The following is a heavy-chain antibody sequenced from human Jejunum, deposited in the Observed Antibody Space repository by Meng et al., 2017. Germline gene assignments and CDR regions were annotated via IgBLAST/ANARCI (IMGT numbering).Heavy chain of an antibody. CDR1: GFTFSNYE. J-gene: IGHJ4*02. CDR2: ISSAGSTI. Sequence: GGSLRLSCAASGFTFSNYELNWVRQAPGKGLEWVSYISSAGSTIYYADAVKGRFTISRDNAKNSLFLQMNSLRAEDTAVYYCAQLPFDYWGQGTPVTVSS. D-gene: IGHD2-2*01. V-gene: IGHV3-48*03. CDR3: AQLPFDY.